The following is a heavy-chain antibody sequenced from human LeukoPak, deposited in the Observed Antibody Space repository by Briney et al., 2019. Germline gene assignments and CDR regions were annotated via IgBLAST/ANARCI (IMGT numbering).Heavy chain of an antibody. CDR1: GFTFNNYA. D-gene: IGHD1-14*01. Sequence: GGSLRLSCAASGFTFNNYAMSWVRQAPGKGLEWVAFIRYDGSNKFYADSVKGRVTISRDNSKNTLYLHINSLRVEDTAVYYCVKDNPLDYWGQGTLVIVSS. V-gene: IGHV3-30*02. CDR2: IRYDGSNK. CDR3: VKDNPLDY. J-gene: IGHJ4*02.